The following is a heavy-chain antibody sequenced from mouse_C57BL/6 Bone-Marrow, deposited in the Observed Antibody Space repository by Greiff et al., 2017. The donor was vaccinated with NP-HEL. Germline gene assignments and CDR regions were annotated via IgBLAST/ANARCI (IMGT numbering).Heavy chain of an antibody. CDR2: INPNNGGT. Sequence: VQLHQSGPELVKPGASVKISCKASGYTFTDYYMNWVKQSHGKSLEWIGDINPNNGGTSYNQKFKGKATLTVDKSSSTAYMELRSLTSEDSAVYYCARRYYGPWGQGTLVTVSA. CDR1: GYTFTDYY. J-gene: IGHJ3*01. D-gene: IGHD1-1*01. CDR3: ARRYYGP. V-gene: IGHV1-26*01.